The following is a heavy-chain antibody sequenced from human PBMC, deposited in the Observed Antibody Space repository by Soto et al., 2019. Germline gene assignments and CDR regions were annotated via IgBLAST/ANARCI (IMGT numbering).Heavy chain of an antibody. Sequence: QVQLQESGPGLVKPSETLSLTCTVSGGSVSSGSYYWSWIRQPPGKGLEWIGYIHYSGSTKYNPSLKSRVTISVDTSKNQFSLKLSSVTAADTAVYYCASGSGYYASEFAFDIWGQGTMVTVSS. V-gene: IGHV4-61*01. CDR3: ASGSGYYASEFAFDI. CDR2: IHYSGST. J-gene: IGHJ3*02. CDR1: GGSVSSGSYY. D-gene: IGHD3-22*01.